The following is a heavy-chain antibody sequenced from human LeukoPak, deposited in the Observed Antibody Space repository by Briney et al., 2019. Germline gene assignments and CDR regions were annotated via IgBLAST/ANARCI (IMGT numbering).Heavy chain of an antibody. J-gene: IGHJ4*02. CDR3: ACSSTTWSGYFDY. D-gene: IGHD2-2*01. V-gene: IGHV4-4*07. Sequence: SETLSLTCTVSGDSISSYYWSWIRQPAGKGLEWVGRIYTSGNTNYNPSLKSRVTMSVDTSKNQFSLQLSSVTAADTAVYYCACSSTTWSGYFDYWGQGTLVTVSS. CDR1: GDSISSYY. CDR2: IYTSGNT.